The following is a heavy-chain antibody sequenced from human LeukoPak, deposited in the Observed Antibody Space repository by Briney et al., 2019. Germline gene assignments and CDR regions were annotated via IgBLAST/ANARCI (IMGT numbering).Heavy chain of an antibody. CDR2: ISHSGRTI. CDR1: GFTFSSYV. D-gene: IGHD6-13*01. CDR3: ARGVGSSWPGWFDP. V-gene: IGHV3-48*03. J-gene: IGHJ5*02. Sequence: PGGSLRLSCAASGFTFSSYVMGWVRQAPGKGLEWVSYISHSGRTIYYADSVKGRFTISRDNAKNSLYLQMNSLRVEDTAVYYCARGVGSSWPGWFDPWGQGTLVTVSS.